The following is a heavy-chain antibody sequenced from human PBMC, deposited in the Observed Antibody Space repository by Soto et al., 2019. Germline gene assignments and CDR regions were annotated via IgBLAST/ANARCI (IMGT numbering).Heavy chain of an antibody. J-gene: IGHJ6*03. CDR3: ARTYYDFWSGPYYYYMDV. CDR2: IWYDGSNK. D-gene: IGHD3-3*01. CDR1: GFTFSSYG. V-gene: IGHV3-33*01. Sequence: QVQLVESGGGVVQPGRSLRLSCAASGFTFSSYGMHWVRQAPGKGLEWVAVIWYDGSNKYYADSVKGRFTISRDNSKNTLYLQMNSLRAEDTAAYYCARTYYDFWSGPYYYYMDVWGKGTTVTVSS.